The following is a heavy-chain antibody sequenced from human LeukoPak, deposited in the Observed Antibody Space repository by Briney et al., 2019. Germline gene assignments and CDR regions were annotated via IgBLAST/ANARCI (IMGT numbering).Heavy chain of an antibody. CDR3: ARDPAGYYDSSGYLDY. J-gene: IGHJ4*02. V-gene: IGHV1-2*02. CDR2: INPNSGGT. CDR1: GYTFTGYY. D-gene: IGHD3-22*01. Sequence: ASVKVSCKASGYTFTGYYMHWVRQAPGQGLEWMGWINPNSGGTNYAQKFQGRVTMTRDTSISTAYMELSRLRSDDTAVYYCARDPAGYYDSSGYLDYWGQGTLVTVSS.